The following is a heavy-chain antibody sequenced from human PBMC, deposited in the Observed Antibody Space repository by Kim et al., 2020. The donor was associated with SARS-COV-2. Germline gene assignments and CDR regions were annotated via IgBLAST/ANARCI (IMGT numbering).Heavy chain of an antibody. Sequence: LSLTCAASGFTFSSYDMHWVRQATGKGLEWVSAIGTAGDTYYPGSVKGRFTISRDNAKNSWYLQMNSLRAGDTAVYYCARVYYDSSGYDYWGQGTLV. CDR2: IGTAGDT. CDR3: ARVYYDSSGYDY. J-gene: IGHJ4*02. V-gene: IGHV3-13*04. D-gene: IGHD3-22*01. CDR1: GFTFSSYD.